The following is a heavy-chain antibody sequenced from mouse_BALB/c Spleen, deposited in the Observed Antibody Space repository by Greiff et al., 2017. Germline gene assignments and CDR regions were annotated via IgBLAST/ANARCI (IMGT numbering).Heavy chain of an antibody. D-gene: IGHD2-3*01. Sequence: QVQLQQSGPELVRPGASVTMSCKASGYTFTSYWMHWVNQRPGQGLEWIGMIEPSHSDTRLNQKFTDKATLNVDKSSNTAYMQLSSLTSKDSSVYNCARWEGYSWFAYWGQGTLVTVSA. J-gene: IGHJ3*01. V-gene: IGHV1S127*01. CDR1: GYTFTSYW. CDR3: ARWEGYSWFAY. CDR2: IEPSHSDT.